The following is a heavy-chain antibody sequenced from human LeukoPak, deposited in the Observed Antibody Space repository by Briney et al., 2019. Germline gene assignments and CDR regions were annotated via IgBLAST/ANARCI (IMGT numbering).Heavy chain of an antibody. CDR2: IWYDGGNK. D-gene: IGHD2-2*01. CDR3: ARAGIDNALDY. Sequence: GGSLRLSCAATGFTFDKYGINWVRQAPGKGLEWVAIIWYDGGNKYFADSVVGRFTISKDNSKDTVYLEMGSLRTEDTAIYYCARAGIDNALDYWGQGTQVTVSS. CDR1: GFTFDKYG. V-gene: IGHV3-33*01. J-gene: IGHJ4*02.